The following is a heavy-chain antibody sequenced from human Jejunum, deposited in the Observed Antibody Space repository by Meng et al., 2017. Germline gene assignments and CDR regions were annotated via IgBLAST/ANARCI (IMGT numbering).Heavy chain of an antibody. CDR3: ATSGGGFDY. V-gene: IGHV7-4-1*02. CDR1: AYTFTNYD. CDR2: INTKTGNP. Sequence: QVQLVKSGYELKKPGASVKVSCMASAYTFTNYDINWVRPAPGQGLEWMGWINTKTGNPMYAQGFTGRFVFSLDTSVSTAHLHISTLTPEDTAVYYCATSGGGFDYWGQGTLVTVSS. D-gene: IGHD1-26*01. J-gene: IGHJ4*02.